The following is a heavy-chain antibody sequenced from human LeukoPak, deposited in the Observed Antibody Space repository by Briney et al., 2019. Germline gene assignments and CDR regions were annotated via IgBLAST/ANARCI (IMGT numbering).Heavy chain of an antibody. Sequence: GASVKVSCKASGYTFTGYYMHWVRQAPGQGLEWMGIINPSGGSTSYAQKFQGRVTMTRDMSTSTVYMELSSLRSEDTAVYYCARGYCTNGVCPDFDYWGQGTLVTVSS. CDR3: ARGYCTNGVCPDFDY. CDR2: INPSGGST. CDR1: GYTFTGYY. J-gene: IGHJ4*02. D-gene: IGHD2-8*01. V-gene: IGHV1-46*01.